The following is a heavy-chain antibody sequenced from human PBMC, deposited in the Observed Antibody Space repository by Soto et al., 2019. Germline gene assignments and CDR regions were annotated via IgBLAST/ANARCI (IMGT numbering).Heavy chain of an antibody. CDR2: IYWDDDK. Sequence: SGPTLVNPTQTLTLTCTYSGFSLTTSGAGVGWIRQPPGKALEWLALIYWDDDKRYSPSLKSRLTITKDTSKNQVVLTMTNMDPVDTATYYCAHSEEQQLVFDYWGQGTLVTVSS. CDR3: AHSEEQQLVFDY. V-gene: IGHV2-5*02. CDR1: GFSLTTSGAG. J-gene: IGHJ4*02. D-gene: IGHD6-13*01.